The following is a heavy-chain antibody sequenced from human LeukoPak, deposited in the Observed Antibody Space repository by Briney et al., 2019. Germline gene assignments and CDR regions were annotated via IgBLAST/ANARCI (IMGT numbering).Heavy chain of an antibody. J-gene: IGHJ4*02. D-gene: IGHD3-3*01. CDR2: ISSCGTTI. Sequence: GGSLRLSCAASGFTFNRYSMNWVRQAPGKGLEWISYISSCGTTIYYADSVQGRFIISRDNARNSLYLQMNSLRAEDTAVYYCARVGYSDFWSGYYWDYWGQGTLATVSS. V-gene: IGHV3-48*01. CDR3: ARVGYSDFWSGYYWDY. CDR1: GFTFNRYS.